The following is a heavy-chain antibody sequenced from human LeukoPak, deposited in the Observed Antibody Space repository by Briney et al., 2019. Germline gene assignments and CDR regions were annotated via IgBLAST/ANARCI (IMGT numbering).Heavy chain of an antibody. CDR3: AKVILGSSGPHDAFDI. CDR2: ISGSGGST. J-gene: IGHJ3*02. V-gene: IGHV3-23*01. Sequence: GGSLRLSCAASGFTFSSYAMSWVRQAPGKGLEWVSAISGSGGSTYYADSVKGRFTISRDNSKNTLYLQMNSLRAEDTAVYYCAKVILGSSGPHDAFDIWGQGTMVTVSS. CDR1: GFTFSSYA. D-gene: IGHD3-22*01.